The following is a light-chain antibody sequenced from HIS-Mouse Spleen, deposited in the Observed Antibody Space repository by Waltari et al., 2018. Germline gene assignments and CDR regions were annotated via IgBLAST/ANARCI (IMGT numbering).Light chain of an antibody. V-gene: IGKV3-11*01. Sequence: EIVLTQSPATLSLSPGERATLPCRARQSVSSYLAWYQQKPGQAPRLLIYDASNRATGIPARFSGSGSGTDFTLTISSLEPEDFAVYYCQQRSNWPTFGQGTKL. CDR3: QQRSNWPT. CDR1: QSVSSY. CDR2: DAS. J-gene: IGKJ2*01.